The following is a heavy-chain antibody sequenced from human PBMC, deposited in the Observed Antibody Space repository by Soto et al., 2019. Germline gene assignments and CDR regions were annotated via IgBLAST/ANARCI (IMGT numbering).Heavy chain of an antibody. CDR1: GYSFTSYW. D-gene: IGHD3-22*01. J-gene: IGHJ3*02. Sequence: GESLKISCKGSGYSFTSYWIGWVRQMPGKGLEWMGIIYPGDSDTRYSPSFQGQVTISADKSISTAYLQWSSLKASDTAMYYCARHLRGDYDSSGYYYVPFDIWGQGTTVTVSS. CDR2: IYPGDSDT. CDR3: ARHLRGDYDSSGYYYVPFDI. V-gene: IGHV5-51*01.